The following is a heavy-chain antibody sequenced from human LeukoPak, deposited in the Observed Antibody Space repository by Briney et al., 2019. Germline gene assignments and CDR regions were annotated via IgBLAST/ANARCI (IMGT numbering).Heavy chain of an antibody. CDR1: GGSFSGYY. CDR2: INHSGST. D-gene: IGHD3-10*01. J-gene: IGHJ3*02. CDR3: AILWFGEAHAFDI. Sequence: PSETLSLTCAVYGGSFSGYYWSWIRQPPGKGLEWIGEINHSGSTNHNPSLKSRVTISADTSKNQFSLKLSSVTAADTAVYYCAILWFGEAHAFDIWGQGTMVTVSS. V-gene: IGHV4-34*01.